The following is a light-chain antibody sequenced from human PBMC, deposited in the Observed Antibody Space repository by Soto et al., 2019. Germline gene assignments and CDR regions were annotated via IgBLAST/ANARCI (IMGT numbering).Light chain of an antibody. V-gene: IGLV1-47*01. J-gene: IGLJ1*01. CDR2: RND. CDR1: SSNIGSNY. CDR3: AAWDDSLSGYV. Sequence: QSVLTQPPSASGTPGQRVTISCSGSSSNIGSNYVFWYQQLPGAAPNLLIYRNDQRPSAGPDRFSGSKSGTSASLATSGLRSDDEDDYYCAAWDDSLSGYVFGTGTKVTVL.